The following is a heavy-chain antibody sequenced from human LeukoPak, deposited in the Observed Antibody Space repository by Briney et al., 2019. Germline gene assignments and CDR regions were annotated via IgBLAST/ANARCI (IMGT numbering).Heavy chain of an antibody. CDR3: VHRYKEAPFDS. CDR2: IYWDDDK. V-gene: IGHV2-5*02. D-gene: IGHD1-14*01. CDR1: GFSLSTSGVG. J-gene: IGHJ4*02. Sequence: SGPTLVKPTQTLTLTCTFSGFSLSTSGVGVGWIRQPPGKALEWLALIYWDDDKRYSPSLKSRLTITKDTSKNQVVLTMTNTDPMDTATYYCVHRYKEAPFDSWGQGTLVTVSS.